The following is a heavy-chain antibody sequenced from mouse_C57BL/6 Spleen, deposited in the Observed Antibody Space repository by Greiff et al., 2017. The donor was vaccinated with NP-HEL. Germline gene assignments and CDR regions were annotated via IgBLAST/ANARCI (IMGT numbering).Heavy chain of an antibody. CDR3: TKDDGYYDGFAY. CDR2: IDPENGDT. V-gene: IGHV14-4*01. D-gene: IGHD2-3*01. Sequence: EVQLQQSGAELVRPGASVKLSCTASGFNIKDDYMHWVKQRPEQGLEWIGWIDPENGDTEYASKFQGKATITADTSSNTAYLQLSSLTSEDTAVYYCTKDDGYYDGFAYWGQGTLVTVSA. CDR1: GFNIKDDY. J-gene: IGHJ3*01.